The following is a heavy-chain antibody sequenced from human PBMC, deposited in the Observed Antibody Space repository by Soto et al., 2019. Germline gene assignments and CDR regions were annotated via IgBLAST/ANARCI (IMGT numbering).Heavy chain of an antibody. CDR3: AHIVVAGLGYYFDY. CDR1: GFSLSSTRMA. Sequence: QITLKESGPTLVKPTQTLTLTCTFSGFSLSSTRMAVGWIRQPPGKALELLALIYWDDDKRYSPFLKSSLTITKDTSKIQVVLTMPNMDPVDTARYYCAHIVVAGLGYYFDYWGQGTLVTVSS. J-gene: IGHJ4*02. V-gene: IGHV2-5*02. CDR2: IYWDDDK. D-gene: IGHD6-19*01.